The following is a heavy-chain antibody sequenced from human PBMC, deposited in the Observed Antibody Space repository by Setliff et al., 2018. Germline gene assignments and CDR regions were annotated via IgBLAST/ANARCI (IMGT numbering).Heavy chain of an antibody. V-gene: IGHV4-4*07. D-gene: IGHD1-26*01. J-gene: IGHJ6*03. Sequence: SSETLSLTCSVSGGSISSYYWTWIRQPAGKGLEWIGHIYASGSTNYNPSLKSRVTLSVDTSKNQFSLKVSSVTAADTAVYYCARAPPNRYSGSYEYFYMDVWGKGTTVTVSS. CDR3: ARAPPNRYSGSYEYFYMDV. CDR2: IYASGST. CDR1: GGSISSYY.